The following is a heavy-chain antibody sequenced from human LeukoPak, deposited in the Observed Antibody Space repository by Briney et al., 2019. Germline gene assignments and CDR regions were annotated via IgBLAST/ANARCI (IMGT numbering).Heavy chain of an antibody. Sequence: PSETLSLTCTVSGGSISSSSYYWGWIRQPPGKGLEWIGSIYYNGSTYYNPSLKSRVTISVDTSKNQFSLKLSSVTAADTAVYYCARDKYYYDSSGYYYFDYWGQGTLVTVSS. CDR1: GGSISSSSYY. V-gene: IGHV4-39*07. CDR3: ARDKYYYDSSGYYYFDY. D-gene: IGHD3-22*01. J-gene: IGHJ4*02. CDR2: IYYNGST.